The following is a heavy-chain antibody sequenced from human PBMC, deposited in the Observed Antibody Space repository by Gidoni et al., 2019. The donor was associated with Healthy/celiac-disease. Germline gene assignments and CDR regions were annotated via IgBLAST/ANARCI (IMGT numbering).Heavy chain of an antibody. Sequence: EVQLVASGGGLVQPGGSLRLSCAASGFTVSSNYMSWVRQAPGKGLEWVSVIYSGGSTYYADSVKGRFTISRHNSKNTLYLQMNSLRAEDTAVYYCAKGSRGVINLDAFDIWGQGTMVTVSS. J-gene: IGHJ3*02. V-gene: IGHV3-53*04. D-gene: IGHD3-10*01. CDR1: GFTVSSNY. CDR3: AKGSRGVINLDAFDI. CDR2: IYSGGST.